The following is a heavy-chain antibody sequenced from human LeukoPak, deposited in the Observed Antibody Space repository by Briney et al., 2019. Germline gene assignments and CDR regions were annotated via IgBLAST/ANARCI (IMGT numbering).Heavy chain of an antibody. CDR2: MNPDSGNT. D-gene: IGHD6-13*01. CDR1: GYTFTSYD. Sequence: ASVKVSCKASGYTFTSYDINWVRQAPGQGLEWMGWMNPDSGNTGYAQKFQGRVTMTRNTSISTAYMELSSLRSEDTAVYYCARGPRSRYSSSWYWFDPWGQGTLVTVSS. CDR3: ARGPRSRYSSSWYWFDP. V-gene: IGHV1-8*01. J-gene: IGHJ5*02.